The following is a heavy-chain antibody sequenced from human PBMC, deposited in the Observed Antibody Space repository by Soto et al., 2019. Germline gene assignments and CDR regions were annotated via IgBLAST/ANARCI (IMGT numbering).Heavy chain of an antibody. J-gene: IGHJ4*02. Sequence: EVQLVESGGGLVKPVGSLRLSCAASGFTFSNAWMSWVRQAPGKGLEWVGRIKSKTDGGTTDYAAPVKGRFTISRDDSKNTLYLQMNSLKTEDTAVYYCTTNDYSNPGGPWGQGTLVTVSS. CDR2: IKSKTDGGTT. D-gene: IGHD4-4*01. CDR1: GFTFSNAW. CDR3: TTNDYSNPGGP. V-gene: IGHV3-15*01.